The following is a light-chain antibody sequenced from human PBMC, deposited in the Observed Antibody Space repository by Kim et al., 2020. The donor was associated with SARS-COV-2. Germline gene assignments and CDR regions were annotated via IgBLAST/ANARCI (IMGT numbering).Light chain of an antibody. CDR1: HSIISY. CDR3: EQSYSTRN. CDR2: AAS. Sequence: RSGAGRDRVTITGRARHSIISYLNWYQQKPGQAPKLLFYAASSLQSGVPSRFSGSGSGTDFTLTINSLQPEDFATFYCEQSYSTRNLGQGTKLE. J-gene: IGKJ2*01. V-gene: IGKV1-39*01.